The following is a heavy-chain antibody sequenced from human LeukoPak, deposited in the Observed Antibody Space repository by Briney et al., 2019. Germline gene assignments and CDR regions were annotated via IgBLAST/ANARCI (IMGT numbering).Heavy chain of an antibody. J-gene: IGHJ6*03. CDR3: ARVMVDYYYYYYMDV. D-gene: IGHD2-8*01. CDR2: INHSGST. V-gene: IGHV4-34*01. CDR1: GGSFSGYY. Sequence: SETLSLTCAVYGGSFSGYYWSWIRQPPGKGLEWIGEINHSGSTNYNPSLKSRVTKSVDTSKNQFSLKLSSVTAADTAVYYCARVMVDYYYYYYMDVWGKGTTVTVSS.